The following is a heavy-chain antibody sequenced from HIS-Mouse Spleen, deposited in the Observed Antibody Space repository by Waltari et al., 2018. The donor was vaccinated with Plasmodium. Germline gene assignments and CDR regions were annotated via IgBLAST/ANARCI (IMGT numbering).Heavy chain of an antibody. J-gene: IGHJ4*02. CDR1: GCPTRSRSYD. D-gene: IGHD1-26*01. Sequence: QLQLQESGPGLVTPSETLSLTCTVSGCPTRSRSYDWGWIPQPPGKGLEWIGSIYYSGSTYYNPSLKSRVTISVDTSKNQFSLKLSSVTAADTAVYYCARRGGSYYYFDYWGQGTLVTVSS. CDR2: IYYSGST. V-gene: IGHV4-39*01. CDR3: ARRGGSYYYFDY.